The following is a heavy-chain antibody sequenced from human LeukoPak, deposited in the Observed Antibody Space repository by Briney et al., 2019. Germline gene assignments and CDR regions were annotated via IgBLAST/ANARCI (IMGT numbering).Heavy chain of an antibody. CDR1: GFTVSSNY. Sequence: PGGSLRLSCAASGFTVSSNYMSWVRQAPGKGLEWVSVIYSGGSTYYADSVKGRFTISRHNSKNTLYLQMNSLRAEDTAVYYCARLRMNTAMAGDAFDIWGQGTMVTVSS. CDR2: IYSGGST. V-gene: IGHV3-53*04. CDR3: ARLRMNTAMAGDAFDI. D-gene: IGHD5-18*01. J-gene: IGHJ3*02.